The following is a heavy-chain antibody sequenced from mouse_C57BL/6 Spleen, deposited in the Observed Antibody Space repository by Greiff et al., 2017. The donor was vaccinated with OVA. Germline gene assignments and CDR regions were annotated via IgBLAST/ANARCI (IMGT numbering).Heavy chain of an antibody. D-gene: IGHD2-4*01. CDR1: GYTFTDYY. CDR2: IYPGSGNT. CDR3: ARSGYDYEAWFAY. V-gene: IGHV1-76*01. Sequence: VKLVESGAELVRPGASVKLSCKASGYTFTDYYINWVKQRPGQGLEWIARIYPGSGNTYYNEKFKGKATLTAEKSSSTAYMQLSSLTSEDSAVYFCARSGYDYEAWFAYWGQGTLVTVSA. J-gene: IGHJ3*01.